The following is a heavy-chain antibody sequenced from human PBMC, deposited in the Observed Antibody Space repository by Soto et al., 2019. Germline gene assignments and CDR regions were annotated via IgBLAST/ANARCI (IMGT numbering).Heavy chain of an antibody. CDR3: AKDPGARNLGATGFDY. J-gene: IGHJ4*02. CDR2: ISGSGGST. V-gene: IGHV3-23*01. D-gene: IGHD1-26*01. CDR1: GFTFSSYA. Sequence: GGSLRLSCAASGFTFSSYAMSWVRQAPGKGLEWVSAISGSGGSTYYADSVKGRFTISRDNSKNTLYLQMNSLRAEDTAVYYCAKDPGARNLGATGFDYWGQGTLVTVSS.